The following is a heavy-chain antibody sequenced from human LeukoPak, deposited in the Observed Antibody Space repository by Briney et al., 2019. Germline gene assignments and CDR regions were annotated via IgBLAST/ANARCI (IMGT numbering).Heavy chain of an antibody. V-gene: IGHV1-18*01. Sequence: ASVKVSCKASGYTFTSYGISWVRQAPGQGLEWMGWISAYNGNTNYAQKLQGRVTITTDTSTSTAYMELRSLRSDDTAVYYCASGPRYSSGWYEYGAFDIWGQGTMVTVSS. CDR1: GYTFTSYG. CDR3: ASGPRYSSGWYEYGAFDI. J-gene: IGHJ3*02. D-gene: IGHD6-19*01. CDR2: ISAYNGNT.